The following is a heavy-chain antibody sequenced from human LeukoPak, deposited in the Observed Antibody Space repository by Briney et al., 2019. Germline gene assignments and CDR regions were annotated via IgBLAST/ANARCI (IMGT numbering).Heavy chain of an antibody. Sequence: PGGSLRLSCAASGFTFSCYTMNWVRQAPGMGPEWVSSISRSSSYIYYAESMKGRFTISRDNAKNSLYLQMNSLRAEDTAVYYCARGGPHDYSDYCFDYWGQGILVTVSP. CDR3: ARGGPHDYSDYCFDY. CDR1: GFTFSCYT. CDR2: ISRSSSYI. V-gene: IGHV3-21*01. J-gene: IGHJ4*02. D-gene: IGHD4-11*01.